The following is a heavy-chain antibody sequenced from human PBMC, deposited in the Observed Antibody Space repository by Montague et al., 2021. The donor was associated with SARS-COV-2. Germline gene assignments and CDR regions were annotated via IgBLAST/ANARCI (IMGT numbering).Heavy chain of an antibody. CDR2: ISTSAYTT. D-gene: IGHD3-16*02. Sequence: SLRLSRAASGFTFSNYDMNWVRQAPGKGPEWISCISTSAYTTSYAGSVKGRFTISRDNGKNSLYLQMNSLRVEDTAVYYCTRDYRSIVGDGLDIWGQGTKVTVSS. CDR3: TRDYRSIVGDGLDI. CDR1: GFTFSNYD. J-gene: IGHJ3*02. V-gene: IGHV3-48*03.